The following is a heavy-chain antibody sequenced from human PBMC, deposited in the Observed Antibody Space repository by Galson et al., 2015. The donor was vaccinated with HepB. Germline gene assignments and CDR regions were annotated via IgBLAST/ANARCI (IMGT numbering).Heavy chain of an antibody. CDR1: GGTFSSYA. J-gene: IGHJ4*02. CDR3: ARGFAGYSSSWYVGFPGYFDY. Sequence: SVKVSCKASGGTFSSYAISWVRQAPGQGLEWMGGIIPIFGTANYAQKFQGRVTITADESTSTAYMELSSLRSEDTAVYYCARGFAGYSSSWYVGFPGYFDYWGQGTLVTVSS. V-gene: IGHV1-69*13. D-gene: IGHD6-13*01. CDR2: IIPIFGTA.